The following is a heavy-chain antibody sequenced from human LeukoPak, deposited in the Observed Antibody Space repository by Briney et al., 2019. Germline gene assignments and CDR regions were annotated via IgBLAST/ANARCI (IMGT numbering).Heavy chain of an antibody. CDR2: IIPILGIA. Sequence: SVKVSCKASGGTFSSYAINWVRQAPGQGLEWMGRIIPILGIANYAQKFQGRVTITADKSTSTAYMELSSLRSEDTAVYYCARGWIAAAGTSAFDIWGQGTMVTVSS. D-gene: IGHD6-13*01. CDR1: GGTFSSYA. J-gene: IGHJ3*02. V-gene: IGHV1-69*04. CDR3: ARGWIAAAGTSAFDI.